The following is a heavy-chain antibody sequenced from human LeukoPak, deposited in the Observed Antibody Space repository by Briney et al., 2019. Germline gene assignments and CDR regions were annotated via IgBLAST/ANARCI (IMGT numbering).Heavy chain of an antibody. CDR3: AKDRIAASGLSYYFDY. Sequence: GGSLRLSCAASGFTVSSNEMSWVRQAPGKGLEWVSSISGGSTYYADSRKGRFTISRDNSKNTLHLQMNSLRAEDTAVYYCAKDRIAASGLSYYFDYWGQGTLVTVSS. CDR2: ISGGST. V-gene: IGHV3-38-3*01. D-gene: IGHD6-13*01. J-gene: IGHJ4*02. CDR1: GFTVSSNE.